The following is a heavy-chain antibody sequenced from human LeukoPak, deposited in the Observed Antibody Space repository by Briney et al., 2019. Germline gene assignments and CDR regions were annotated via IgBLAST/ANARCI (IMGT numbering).Heavy chain of an antibody. V-gene: IGHV3-48*02. CDR1: GFTFSNYS. D-gene: IGHD6-13*01. J-gene: IGHJ4*02. Sequence: AGGSLRLSCAASGFTFSNYSMNWVRQAPGKGLEWVSYISSSSNTIYYAASVKGRFTISRDNGKSSLFLQMNSLRDEDTAVYYCARDSIPYSSSWFWVDYWGQGTLVTVSS. CDR3: ARDSIPYSSSWFWVDY. CDR2: ISSSSNTI.